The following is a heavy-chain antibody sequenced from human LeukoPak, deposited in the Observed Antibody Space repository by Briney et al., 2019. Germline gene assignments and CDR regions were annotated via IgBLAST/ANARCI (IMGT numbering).Heavy chain of an antibody. V-gene: IGHV1-24*01. D-gene: IGHD1-26*01. CDR3: APGAPSGSYYGVIDY. J-gene: IGHJ4*02. Sequence: GASVEVSCKVSGYTLTELSMHWVRQAPGKGLEWMGGFDPEDGETIYAQKFQGRVTMTEDTSTETAYMELSSLRSEDTAVYYCAPGAPSGSYYGVIDYWGQGTLVTVSS. CDR2: FDPEDGET. CDR1: GYTLTELS.